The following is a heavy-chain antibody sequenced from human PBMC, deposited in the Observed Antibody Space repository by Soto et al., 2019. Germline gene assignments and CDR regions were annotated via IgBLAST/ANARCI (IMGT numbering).Heavy chain of an antibody. Sequence: SETLSLTCTVSGGSISTYYWSWIRQPAGKGLEWIGRIDTSGNTNYNPSLKSRVTMSVDTSKKQFPLKLTSVTAADTAVYYCARYSSNWFQTEGMDVWGQGTTVTVSS. CDR2: IDTSGNT. D-gene: IGHD6-13*01. CDR1: GGSISTYY. J-gene: IGHJ6*02. V-gene: IGHV4-4*07. CDR3: ARYSSNWFQTEGMDV.